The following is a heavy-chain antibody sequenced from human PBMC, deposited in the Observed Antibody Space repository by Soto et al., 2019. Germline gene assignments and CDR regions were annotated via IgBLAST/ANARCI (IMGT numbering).Heavy chain of an antibody. CDR2: IWYDGSNK. CDR1: GFTFSSYG. Sequence: GGSLRLSSAASGFTFSSYGMHWVRQAPGKGLEWVAVIWYDGSNKYYADSVKGRFTTSRDNSKNTLYLQMNSLRAEDTAVYYCARIWYSSGWYYYYGMDVWGQGTTVTVSS. D-gene: IGHD6-19*01. V-gene: IGHV3-33*01. J-gene: IGHJ6*02. CDR3: ARIWYSSGWYYYYGMDV.